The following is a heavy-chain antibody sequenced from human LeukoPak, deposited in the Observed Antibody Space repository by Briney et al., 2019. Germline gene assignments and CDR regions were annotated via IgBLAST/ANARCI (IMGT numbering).Heavy chain of an antibody. CDR3: AREKSAAAGLDY. V-gene: IGHV1-69*04. J-gene: IGHJ4*02. Sequence: SVKVSCKASGGTFSSYAISWVRQAPGQGLEWMGRIIPILGIANYAQKFQGRVTITADKSTSTAYMELSSLRSEDTAVYYCAREKSAAAGLDYWDQGTLVTVSS. D-gene: IGHD6-13*01. CDR2: IIPILGIA. CDR1: GGTFSSYA.